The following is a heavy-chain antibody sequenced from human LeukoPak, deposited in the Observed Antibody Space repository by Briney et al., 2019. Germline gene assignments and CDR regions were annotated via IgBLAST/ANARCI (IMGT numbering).Heavy chain of an antibody. D-gene: IGHD3-3*01. CDR1: GSPFSSYW. CDR2: IYPGDSDT. Sequence: GXSPKISCKGSGSPFSSYWIGWVRQMPGKGREGMGIIYPGDSDTRYSPSLKGEVTISVDTSSGTAYLQWSSLKASDTAIYYCARQNDFRLDYWGQGTLVTVSS. V-gene: IGHV5-51*01. CDR3: ARQNDFRLDY. J-gene: IGHJ4*02.